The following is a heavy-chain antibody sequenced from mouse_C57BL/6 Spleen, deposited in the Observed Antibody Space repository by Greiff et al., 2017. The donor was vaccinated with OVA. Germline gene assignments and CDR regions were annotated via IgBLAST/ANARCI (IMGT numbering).Heavy chain of an antibody. J-gene: IGHJ3*01. D-gene: IGHD1-1*01. Sequence: QVQLQQPGAELVRPGTSVKLSCKASGYTFTSYWMHWVKQRPGQGLEWIGVIDPSDSYTNYNQKFKGKATLTVDTSSSTAYMQLSSLTSEDSAVYYCARNNYYGSSPWFAYWGQGTLVTVSA. CDR1: GYTFTSYW. V-gene: IGHV1-59*01. CDR2: IDPSDSYT. CDR3: ARNNYYGSSPWFAY.